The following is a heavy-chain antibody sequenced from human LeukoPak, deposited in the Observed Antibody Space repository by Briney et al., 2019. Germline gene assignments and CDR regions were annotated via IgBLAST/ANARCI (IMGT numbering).Heavy chain of an antibody. Sequence: SETLSLTCNVSGDSITHYYWSWVRQSPAKGLEWIGYVFYSGISRYNPSLESRVTVSLETSKSQFYLKLKSVTAADTAVYYCARGGIVGAILSWFDPWGQGTLVTVSS. CDR1: GDSITHYY. J-gene: IGHJ5*02. CDR3: ARGGIVGAILSWFDP. V-gene: IGHV4-59*08. CDR2: VFYSGIS. D-gene: IGHD1-26*01.